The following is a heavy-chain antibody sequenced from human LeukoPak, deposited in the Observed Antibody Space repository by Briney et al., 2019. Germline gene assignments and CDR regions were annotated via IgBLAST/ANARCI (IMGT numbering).Heavy chain of an antibody. Sequence: AETLTLTCTVSGYSVSSGYYWGLIRHPPGKVLEWIWTTYHSGSFFYNPSLKSRVTTSVDTSKNQFYLKLSSVTAADTAVYYCARDEGVVVAVPFDYWGQGTLVIVSS. V-gene: IGHV4-38-2*02. CDR3: ARDEGVVVAVPFDY. CDR1: GYSVSSGYY. CDR2: TYHSGSF. D-gene: IGHD2-15*01. J-gene: IGHJ4*02.